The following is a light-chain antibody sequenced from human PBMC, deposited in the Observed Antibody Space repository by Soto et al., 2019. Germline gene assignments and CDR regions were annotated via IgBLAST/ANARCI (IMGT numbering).Light chain of an antibody. Sequence: QAVLTQKPSLTVSPGGTFTLTCGSSTGAVTNGHYPYWFQQKPGQAPRTLIYDTTNRHSWTPARFSGSLLGGKAALTLSGAQPEDEAEYYCLLSYNGPYVFGTGTKVTVL. CDR2: DTT. V-gene: IGLV7-46*01. CDR1: TGAVTNGHY. J-gene: IGLJ1*01. CDR3: LLSYNGPYV.